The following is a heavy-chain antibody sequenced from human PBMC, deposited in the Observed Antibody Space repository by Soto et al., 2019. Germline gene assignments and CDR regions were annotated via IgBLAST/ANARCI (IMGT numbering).Heavy chain of an antibody. CDR1: GFTFSSYA. CDR3: AKGPTWVRPTFIQRRDKEYSNFDY. V-gene: IGHV3-23*01. CDR2: ISGSGGST. Sequence: PGGSLRLSCAASGFTFSSYAMSWVRQAPGKGLEWASAISGSGGSTYYADSVKGRFTISRDNSKNTLYLQMNSLRAEDTAVYYCAKGPTWVRPTFIQRRDKEYSNFDYWGQGTLVTVSS. D-gene: IGHD5-18*01. J-gene: IGHJ4*02.